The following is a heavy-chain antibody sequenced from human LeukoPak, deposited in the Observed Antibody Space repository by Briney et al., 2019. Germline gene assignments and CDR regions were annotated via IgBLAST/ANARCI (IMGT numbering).Heavy chain of an antibody. CDR2: IRSKANSYAT. V-gene: IGHV3-73*01. Sequence: GGSLRHSCAASGFTFSGSAMHWVRQASGKGLEWVGRIRSKANSYATAYAASVKGRFTISRDDSKNTAYLQMNSLKTEDTAVYYCTSRNMVRGIYWFDPWGQGTLVTVSS. D-gene: IGHD3-10*01. CDR1: GFTFSGSA. J-gene: IGHJ5*02. CDR3: TSRNMVRGIYWFDP.